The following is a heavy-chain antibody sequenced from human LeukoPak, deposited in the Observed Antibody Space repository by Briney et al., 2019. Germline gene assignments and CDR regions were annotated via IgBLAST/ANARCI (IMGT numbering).Heavy chain of an antibody. CDR3: ARDRQIDY. CDR2: ISGSGSST. J-gene: IGHJ4*02. Sequence: GGSLRLSCTASGFTFGDYAMSWFRQAPGKGLEWVSAISGSGSSTYYADSVKGRFTISRDNSKNTLYLQMNSLRAEDTAVYYCARDRQIDYWGQGTLVTVSS. CDR1: GFTFGDYA. V-gene: IGHV3-23*01.